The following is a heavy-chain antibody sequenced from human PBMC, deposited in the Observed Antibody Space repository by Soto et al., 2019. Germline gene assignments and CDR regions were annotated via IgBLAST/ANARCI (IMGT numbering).Heavy chain of an antibody. J-gene: IGHJ6*03. CDR3: ARTVLGPDILADQFVDYYYYMDV. CDR2: IYYSGST. Sequence: SETLFLTCTVSGGSISSSSYDWGWIRQPPGKGLEWIGYIYYSGSTSYNPSLRRRVIMSVDTSKRQFSLQLKSVTAADTAIYYCARTVLGPDILADQFVDYYYYMDVWGQGTTVTVSS. V-gene: IGHV4-39*01. CDR1: GGSISSSSYD. D-gene: IGHD3-9*01.